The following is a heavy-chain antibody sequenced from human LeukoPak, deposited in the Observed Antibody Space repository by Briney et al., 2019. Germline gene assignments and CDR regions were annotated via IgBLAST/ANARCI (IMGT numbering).Heavy chain of an antibody. V-gene: IGHV3-7*01. CDR2: IKYDESEK. J-gene: IGHJ4*02. Sequence: GGSLRLSCAASGFTFSSFWMGWVRQAPGKGLEWVASIKYDESEKRHVDSVKGRFTISRDNAKDSLYLQMNSLRAEDTAVYFCTRITTSGYFEYWGQGALVTVSS. CDR1: GFTFSSFW. CDR3: TRITTSGYFEY. D-gene: IGHD1-1*01.